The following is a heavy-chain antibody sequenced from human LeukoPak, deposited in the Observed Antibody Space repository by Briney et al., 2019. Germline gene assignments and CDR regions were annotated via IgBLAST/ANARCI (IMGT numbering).Heavy chain of an antibody. J-gene: IGHJ4*02. D-gene: IGHD3-9*01. CDR1: GGSVSSSRYY. CDR2: IYYTGST. Sequence: SETLSLTCPVSGGSVSSSRYYWGWIRQTPGKGLEWIGSIYYTGSTYYKPSGKSRITISVEAAKNEVSRKLSSVTAADTAVYFCARHKSFDYLSPIDSWGQGTLVTVSS. V-gene: IGHV4-39*01. CDR3: ARHKSFDYLSPIDS.